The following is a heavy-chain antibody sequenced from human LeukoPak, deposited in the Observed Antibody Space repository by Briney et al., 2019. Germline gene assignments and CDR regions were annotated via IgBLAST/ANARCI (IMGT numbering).Heavy chain of an antibody. CDR2: MNPNSGNT. CDR3: ARGKSSSWYPYYYYYYGMDV. D-gene: IGHD6-13*01. Sequence: GASVKVSCKASGYTFTSYDINWVRQATGQGLEWMGWMNPNSGNTGYAQKFQGRVTMTRNTSISTAYMELSSLRSEDTAVYYCARGKSSSWYPYYYYYYGMDVWGQGTTVTVSS. V-gene: IGHV1-8*01. J-gene: IGHJ6*02. CDR1: GYTFTSYD.